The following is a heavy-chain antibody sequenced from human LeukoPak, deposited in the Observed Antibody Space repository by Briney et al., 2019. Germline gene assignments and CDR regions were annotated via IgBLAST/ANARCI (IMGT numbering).Heavy chain of an antibody. CDR3: AKERISPAGTYDY. Sequence: GGSLRLSCAASGFTFSSYAMHWVRQASGKGLEWVAIISFDGSNKDYADSIKGRFTVSRDNSKNTLYLQMNSLRTEDTAVYFCAKERISPAGTYDYWGQGTLVTVSS. D-gene: IGHD6-13*01. CDR1: GFTFSSYA. CDR2: ISFDGSNK. J-gene: IGHJ4*02. V-gene: IGHV3-30*04.